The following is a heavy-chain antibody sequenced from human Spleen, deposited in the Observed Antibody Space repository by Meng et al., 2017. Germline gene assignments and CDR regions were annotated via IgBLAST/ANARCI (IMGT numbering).Heavy chain of an antibody. V-gene: IGHV1-3*01. CDR2: INVGNGNT. J-gene: IGHJ5*02. CDR1: GYTFTTYG. CDR3: ARSVYDSSAMVDP. D-gene: IGHD3-22*01. Sequence: QVQLVQSGAEVKKPGASVKVSCQASGYTFTTYGFHWVRQASGQRLEWMGWINVGNGNTKYSQKFQGRVTIIRDTSASTAYMELSSLRSEDTAVYYCARSVYDSSAMVDPWGQGTLVTVSS.